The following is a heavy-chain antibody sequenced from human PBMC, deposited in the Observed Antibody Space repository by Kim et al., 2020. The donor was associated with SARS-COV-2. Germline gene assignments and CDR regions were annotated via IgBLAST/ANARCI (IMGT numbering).Heavy chain of an antibody. CDR3: ARKSMVRGLDY. D-gene: IGHD3-10*01. CDR2: ISSNGGST. V-gene: IGHV3-64*02. J-gene: IGHJ4*02. CDR1: GFTFSSYA. Sequence: GGSLRLSCAASGFTFSSYAMHWVRQAPGKGLEYVSAISSNGGSTYYADSVKGRFTISRDNSKNTLYLQMGSLRAEDMAVYYCARKSMVRGLDYWGQGTLVTVSS.